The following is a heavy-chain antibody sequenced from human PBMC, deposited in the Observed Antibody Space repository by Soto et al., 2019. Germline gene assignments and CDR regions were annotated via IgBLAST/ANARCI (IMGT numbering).Heavy chain of an antibody. CDR1: GFTFSNAW. V-gene: IGHV3-15*07. CDR2: IKSKTDGGTT. CDR3: TTRIPGAGALDYYYYGMNV. Sequence: EVQLVESGGGLVKPEKSLRLSCAASGFTFSNAWMNWVRQAPGKGLEWVGRIKSKTDGGTTDYAAPVKGRFTISRDDSKNTLYLQMTSLKTEDTAGYYCTTRIPGAGALDYYYYGMNVWGQGNTVTVSS. D-gene: IGHD6-13*01. J-gene: IGHJ6*02.